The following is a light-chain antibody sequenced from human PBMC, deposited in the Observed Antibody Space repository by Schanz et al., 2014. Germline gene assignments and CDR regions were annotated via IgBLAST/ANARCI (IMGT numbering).Light chain of an antibody. CDR3: QQYNSVMYT. J-gene: IGKJ2*01. CDR2: DAS. Sequence: DIQMTQSPSTLSASVGDRVTITCRASQSISSWLAWYQQKPGKAPKVLISDASSLESGVPSRFSGSGSGTEFTLTISSLQPDDFATYYCQQYNSVMYTFGQGTKLEIK. V-gene: IGKV1-5*01. CDR1: QSISSW.